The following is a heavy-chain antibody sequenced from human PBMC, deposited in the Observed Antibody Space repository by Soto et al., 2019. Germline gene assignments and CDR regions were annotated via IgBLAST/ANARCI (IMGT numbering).Heavy chain of an antibody. D-gene: IGHD3-10*01. CDR3: ARAVPYGSGSYREINYYGMDV. Sequence: SETLSLTCTVSGGSISSYYWSWIRQPPGKGLEWIGYIYYSGSTNYNPSLKSRVTISVDTSKNQFSLKLSSVTAADTAVYYCARAVPYGSGSYREINYYGMDVWGQGTTVTVSS. CDR2: IYYSGST. J-gene: IGHJ6*02. CDR1: GGSISSYY. V-gene: IGHV4-59*01.